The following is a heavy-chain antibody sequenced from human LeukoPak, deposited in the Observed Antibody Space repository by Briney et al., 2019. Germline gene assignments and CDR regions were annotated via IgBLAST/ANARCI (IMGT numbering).Heavy chain of an antibody. Sequence: SETLSLTCTVSGGSISSSSYYWGWIRQPPGEGLEWIGSIYYSGSTYYNPSLKSRVTISVDTSKNQFSLKLSSVTAADTAVYYCARQNTMVRGVIGYWGQGTLVTVSS. J-gene: IGHJ4*02. V-gene: IGHV4-39*01. CDR2: IYYSGST. CDR3: ARQNTMVRGVIGY. CDR1: GGSISSSSYY. D-gene: IGHD3-10*01.